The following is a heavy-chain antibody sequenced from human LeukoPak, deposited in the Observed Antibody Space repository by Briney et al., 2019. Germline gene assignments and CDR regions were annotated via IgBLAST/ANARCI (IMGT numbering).Heavy chain of an antibody. V-gene: IGHV3-53*05. J-gene: IGHJ3*02. CDR3: ARGSDYYDSSFDAFDI. CDR1: GFTVSSNY. CDR2: IYSGGST. D-gene: IGHD3-22*01. Sequence: GGSLRLSCAVSGFTVSSNYMSWVRQAPGKELEWVSVIYSGGSTHYADSVKGRFTISRDNSKNTVFLQMNSLRAEDTAVYYCARGSDYYDSSFDAFDIWGQGTMVTVSS.